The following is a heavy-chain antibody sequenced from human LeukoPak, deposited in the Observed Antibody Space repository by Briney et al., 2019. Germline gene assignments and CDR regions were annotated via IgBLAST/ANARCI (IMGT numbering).Heavy chain of an antibody. CDR3: CGDFDY. CDR1: GITFNSYG. J-gene: IGHJ4*02. D-gene: IGHD2-21*01. CDR2: IRYDGSNE. V-gene: IGHV3-30*02. Sequence: GGSLRLSCAASGITFNSYGMQWVRQAPDKGLEWVAFIRYDGSNEYYVDSVKGRFTISRDNSKNTLYLQMNSLRGEDTAVYYCCGDFDYWGQGTLATVSS.